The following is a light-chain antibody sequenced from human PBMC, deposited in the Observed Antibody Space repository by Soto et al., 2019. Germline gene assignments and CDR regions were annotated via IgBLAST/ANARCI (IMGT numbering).Light chain of an antibody. CDR2: VAS. CDR1: QSISSY. J-gene: IGKJ3*01. CDR3: QQRYITPFA. Sequence: DIQMTQSPSSLSASVGDRVTITCRASQSISSYLNWYQKKPGKDPKLLIYVASSLQSGVPSRFSGSGSGTEFNLTIRSLQTEDFATYDCQQRYITPFAFGPGTKVDI. V-gene: IGKV1-39*01.